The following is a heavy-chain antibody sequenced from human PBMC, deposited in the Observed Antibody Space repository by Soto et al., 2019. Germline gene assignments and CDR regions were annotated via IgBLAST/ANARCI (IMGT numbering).Heavy chain of an antibody. CDR2: IYHSGST. CDR1: SGSISSAHW. V-gene: IGHV4-4*02. CDR3: ATNSYYSLGV. J-gene: IGHJ6*02. Sequence: QVQLQESGPGLVKPSGTLSLTCAVSSGSISSAHWWNWVRQPPGKGLEWIGEIYHSGSTNYNPSLKSRVTVSVDKSMNRFSLKLTSVTAADTAVYYCATNSYYSLGVWGQGTTVTVSS.